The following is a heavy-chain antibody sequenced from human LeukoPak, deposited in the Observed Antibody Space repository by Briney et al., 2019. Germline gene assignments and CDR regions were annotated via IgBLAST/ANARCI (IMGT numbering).Heavy chain of an antibody. V-gene: IGHV1-18*01. CDR1: GYDFINYG. J-gene: IGHJ4*02. CDR2: ISLYNGNT. D-gene: IGHD6-6*01. CDR3: ARGGPFFSSSSSKEYYFDY. Sequence: EASVKVSCKASGYDFINYGITWVRQAPGQGIEWMGWISLYNGNTDYKLQGRVTMTTDTSTSTAYMELRSLRSDDTAVYYCARGGPFFSSSSSKEYYFDYWGQGTLVTVSS.